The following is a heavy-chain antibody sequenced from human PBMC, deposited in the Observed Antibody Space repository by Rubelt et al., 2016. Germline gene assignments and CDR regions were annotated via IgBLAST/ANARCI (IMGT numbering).Heavy chain of an antibody. CDR3: ARGVAWLSSYYGMDV. CDR1: GGSISSYY. CDR2: INHSGST. D-gene: IGHD3-16*02. V-gene: IGHV4-59*12. J-gene: IGHJ6*02. Sequence: QVQLQESGPGLVKPSETLSLTCTVSGGSISSYYWSWIRQPPGKGLEWIGEINHSGSTNYNPSLKSRFPIPVDTSKNQFSLKLSSVTAADTAVYYWARGVAWLSSYYGMDVWGQETTVTVSS.